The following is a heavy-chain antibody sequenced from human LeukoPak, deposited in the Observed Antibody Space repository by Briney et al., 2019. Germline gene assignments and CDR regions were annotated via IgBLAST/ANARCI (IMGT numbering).Heavy chain of an antibody. D-gene: IGHD2-2*01. CDR2: ISYDGSKK. V-gene: IGHV3-30*18. CDR3: AKDNIHCTSSSCYSGNYAMDV. CDR1: GFTFNNYA. Sequence: GGSLRLSCAASGFTFNNYAMHWVRQAPGKGREGVALISYDGSKKKYADSVKGRFTISRDNSKNTLYLQMNSLRAEDTALFYCAKDNIHCTSSSCYSGNYAMDVWGKGTTVTVSS. J-gene: IGHJ6*04.